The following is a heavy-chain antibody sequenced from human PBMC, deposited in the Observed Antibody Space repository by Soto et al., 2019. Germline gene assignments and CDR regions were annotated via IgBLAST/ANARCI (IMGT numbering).Heavy chain of an antibody. CDR2: SGGGGSST. D-gene: IGHD6-13*01. V-gene: IGHV3-23*01. J-gene: IGHJ4*02. CDR3: AKDSRWYSRPIDY. Sequence: SLRLSCAGSGFTFSYYAMNWVRQAPGKGLEWVSASGGGGSSTYYADSVKGRFTISRDNSKNTLYLQMNSLRAEDTAVYYCAKDSRWYSRPIDYWGQGSRVSVSS. CDR1: GFTFSYYA.